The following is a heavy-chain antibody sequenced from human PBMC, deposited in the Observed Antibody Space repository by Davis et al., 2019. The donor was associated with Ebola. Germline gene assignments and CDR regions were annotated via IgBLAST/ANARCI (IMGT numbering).Heavy chain of an antibody. J-gene: IGHJ5*02. CDR2: IIPIFGTA. CDR3: ARVWGDYYYDSSGYPFWFDP. Sequence: SVKVSCKASGGTFSSYAISWVRQAPGQGLEWMGGIIPIFGTANYAQKFQGRVTITADESTSTAYMELSSLRSEDTAVYYCARVWGDYYYDSSGYPFWFDPWGQGTLVTVSS. CDR1: GGTFSSYA. D-gene: IGHD3-22*01. V-gene: IGHV1-69*13.